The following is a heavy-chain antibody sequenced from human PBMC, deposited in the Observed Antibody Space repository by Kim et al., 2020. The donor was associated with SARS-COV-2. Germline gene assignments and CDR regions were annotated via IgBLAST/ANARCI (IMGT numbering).Heavy chain of an antibody. Sequence: ASVKVSCKASGYTFTSYAMNWVRQAPGQGLEWMGWINTNTGNPTYAQGFTGRFVFSLDTSVSTAYLQISSLKAEDTAVYYCARDPGSAWAVARQDFDYWGQGTLVTVSS. CDR1: GYTFTSYA. D-gene: IGHD6-19*01. CDR2: INTNTGNP. J-gene: IGHJ4*02. CDR3: ARDPGSAWAVARQDFDY. V-gene: IGHV7-4-1*02.